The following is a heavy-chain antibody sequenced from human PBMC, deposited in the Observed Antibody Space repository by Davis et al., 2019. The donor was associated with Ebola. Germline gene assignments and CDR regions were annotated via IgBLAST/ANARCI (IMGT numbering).Heavy chain of an antibody. CDR1: GFRFSSYV. CDR3: ARDGGDYGAAKADY. CDR2: IGGSGDTA. Sequence: GESLKISCVASGFRFSSYVMGWVRQAPGKGLEWVSRIGGSGDTADYGDSVRGRFTISRDNAKNSLYLQMNRLRDEDTAVYYCARDGGDYGAAKADYWGQGTLVTVSS. D-gene: IGHD4-17*01. J-gene: IGHJ4*02. V-gene: IGHV3-23*01.